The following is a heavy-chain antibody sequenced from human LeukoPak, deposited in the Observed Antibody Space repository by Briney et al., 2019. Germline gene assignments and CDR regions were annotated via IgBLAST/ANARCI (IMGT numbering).Heavy chain of an antibody. D-gene: IGHD4-23*01. CDR2: IHYSGFS. CDR3: ARDLHGGNSGLGY. Sequence: SETLSLTCTVSGGSISSYYWSWIRQPPGKGLEWIGYIHYSGFSNYNPSLKSRVTISVGTSKNQFSLKLSFVTAADTAVYYCARDLHGGNSGLGYWGQGTLVTVSS. J-gene: IGHJ1*01. CDR1: GGSISSYY. V-gene: IGHV4-59*01.